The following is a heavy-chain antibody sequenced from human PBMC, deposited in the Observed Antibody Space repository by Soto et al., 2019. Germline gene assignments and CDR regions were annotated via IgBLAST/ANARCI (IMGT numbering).Heavy chain of an antibody. Sequence: GGSLRLSCAASGFTFSSYGIHWVRQAPGKGLEWVAVISYDGSNKYYADSVKGRFTISRDNSKNTLYLQMNSLRAEDTAVYYCAKSGSSGYYHFDYWGQGTLVTVSS. V-gene: IGHV3-30*18. CDR2: ISYDGSNK. J-gene: IGHJ4*02. CDR3: AKSGSSGYYHFDY. CDR1: GFTFSSYG. D-gene: IGHD3-22*01.